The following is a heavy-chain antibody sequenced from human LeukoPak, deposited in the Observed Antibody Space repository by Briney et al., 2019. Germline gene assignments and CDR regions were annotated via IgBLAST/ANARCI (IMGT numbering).Heavy chain of an antibody. CDR2: ISSSSSYI. CDR1: GFTFSSYS. Sequence: GGSLRLSCAASGFTFSSYSMNWVRQAPGKGLEWVSSISSSSSYIYYADSVKGRFTISRDNSKNTLYLQMNSLRAEDTAVYYCAKSVRTSCYSPSDYWGQGTLVTVSS. J-gene: IGHJ4*02. D-gene: IGHD2-2*02. CDR3: AKSVRTSCYSPSDY. V-gene: IGHV3-21*04.